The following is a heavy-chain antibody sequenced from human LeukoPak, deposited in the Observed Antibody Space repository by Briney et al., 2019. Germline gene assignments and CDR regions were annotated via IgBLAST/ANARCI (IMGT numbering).Heavy chain of an antibody. CDR3: AKEGAADPHYYYYYYMDV. V-gene: IGHV3-30*02. Sequence: GGSLRLSCAASGLTFSTYGMHWVRQAPGKGPEWVAFIRFDANTEYYAQSVKGRFTISRDNSKNTLYLQMNSLRAEDTAVYYCAKEGAADPHYYYYYYMDVWGKGTTVTVSS. CDR2: IRFDANTE. CDR1: GLTFSTYG. D-gene: IGHD6-25*01. J-gene: IGHJ6*03.